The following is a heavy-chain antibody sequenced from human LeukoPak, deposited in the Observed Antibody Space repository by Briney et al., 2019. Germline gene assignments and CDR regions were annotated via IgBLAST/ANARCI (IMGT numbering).Heavy chain of an antibody. CDR2: IYYSGST. Sequence: SETLSLTCTVSGGSISSYYWSWIRQPPGKGLEWIGYIYYSGSTNYNPSLKSRVTISVDTSKNQFSLKLSSVTAADTAVYYCARTTGNFYFYYYMDFWGKGTTVTVSS. CDR1: GGSISSYY. D-gene: IGHD4-17*01. CDR3: ARTTGNFYFYYYMDF. J-gene: IGHJ6*03. V-gene: IGHV4-59*01.